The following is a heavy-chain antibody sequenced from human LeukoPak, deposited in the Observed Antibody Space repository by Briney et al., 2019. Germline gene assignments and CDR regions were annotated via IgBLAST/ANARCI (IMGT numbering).Heavy chain of an antibody. CDR1: GFAFSGYW. D-gene: IGHD3-16*01. CDR3: VRLAALPYPYFDY. CDR2: INSDGYSI. V-gene: IGHV3-74*01. J-gene: IGHJ4*02. Sequence: HPGGSLRLSCAASGFAFSGYWMHWVRQAPGKVPVWVSRINSDGYSISYADSVRGRFTISRDNAKKTVSLQMNSLRAEDTAVYYCVRLAALPYPYFDYWGQGTLVTVSS.